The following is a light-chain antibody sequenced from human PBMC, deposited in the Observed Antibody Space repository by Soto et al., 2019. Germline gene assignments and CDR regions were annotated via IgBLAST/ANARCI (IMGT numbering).Light chain of an antibody. Sequence: EIVLTQSPATLSLSPGDRATLSCRASQNVRTYLGWYQQKPGQAPRLLIYDASNRATGIPARFSGSGSGTDFTLTISRLEPEDVAVYYCQQHGTSPYTFGQGTVLEIK. CDR2: DAS. J-gene: IGKJ2*01. CDR1: QNVRTY. CDR3: QQHGTSPYT. V-gene: IGKV3-11*01.